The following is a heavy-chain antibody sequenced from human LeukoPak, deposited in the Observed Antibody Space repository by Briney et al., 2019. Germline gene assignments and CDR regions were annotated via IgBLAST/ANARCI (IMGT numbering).Heavy chain of an antibody. CDR2: IHNIGRT. J-gene: IGHJ4*02. Sequence: SQTLSLTCSVSGGSVGSYYWSWIRHSPRKGREWIGYIHNIGRTNYNPSLKSRVTGFVDTSKNQVSLRLSSVTAADTAVYYCARHGTISSESYFDYWGQGALVTVSS. V-gene: IGHV4-59*08. CDR3: ARHGTISSESYFDY. D-gene: IGHD1-14*01. CDR1: GGSVGSYY.